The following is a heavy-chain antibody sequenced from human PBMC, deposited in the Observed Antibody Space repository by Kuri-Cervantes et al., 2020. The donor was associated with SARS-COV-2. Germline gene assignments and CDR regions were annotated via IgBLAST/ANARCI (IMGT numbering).Heavy chain of an antibody. Sequence: SETLSLTCTVSGGSISSFYWSWIRQPPGKGLEWIGYIYYTGSTNYNPSLKSRVTISVGTSKKQFSLKLSSVTAADTAVYYCARDRAAGITMVRGVAITDAFDIWGQGTMVTVSS. J-gene: IGHJ3*02. CDR2: IYYTGST. CDR3: ARDRAAGITMVRGVAITDAFDI. V-gene: IGHV4-59*12. D-gene: IGHD3-10*01. CDR1: GGSISSFY.